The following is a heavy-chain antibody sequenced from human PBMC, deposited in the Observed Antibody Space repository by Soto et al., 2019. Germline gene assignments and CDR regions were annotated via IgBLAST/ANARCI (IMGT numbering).Heavy chain of an antibody. D-gene: IGHD2-2*01. V-gene: IGHV3-23*01. CDR2: ISGSGGST. CDR3: AKGVEVPAAPFDY. Sequence: EVQLLESGGGLVQPAGSLRLSCAASGFNFSSYAMSWVRQAPGKGLEWVSAISGSGGSTYYADSVKGRFTISRDNSKNTLYLQMNSLRAEDTAVYYCAKGVEVPAAPFDYWGQGTLVTVSS. J-gene: IGHJ4*02. CDR1: GFNFSSYA.